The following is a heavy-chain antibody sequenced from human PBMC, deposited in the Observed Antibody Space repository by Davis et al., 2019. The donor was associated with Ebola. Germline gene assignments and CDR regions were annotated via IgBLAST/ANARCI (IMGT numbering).Heavy chain of an antibody. CDR2: ISSSSSYI. CDR3: ARDSTFGG. D-gene: IGHD3-10*01. CDR1: GFTFSSYS. J-gene: IGHJ4*02. V-gene: IGHV3-21*01. Sequence: GESLKISCAASGFTFSSYSMNWVRQAPGKGLEWVSSISSSSSYIYYADSVKGRFTISRDNAKNSLYLQMNSLRAEDTAVYYCARDSTFGGWGQGTLVTVSS.